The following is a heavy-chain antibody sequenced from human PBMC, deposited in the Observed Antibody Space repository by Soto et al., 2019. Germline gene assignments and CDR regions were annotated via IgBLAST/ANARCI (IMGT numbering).Heavy chain of an antibody. CDR1: GGTFSSYA. D-gene: IGHD2-2*01. Sequence: SVKVSCKASGGTFSSYAISWVLQGPGQGLEWMGGIIPIFGTANYAQKFQGRVTITADESTSTAYMELSSLRSEDTAVYYCASAEPAAIYWFDPWGQGTLVTVSS. CDR2: IIPIFGTA. V-gene: IGHV1-69*13. J-gene: IGHJ5*02. CDR3: ASAEPAAIYWFDP.